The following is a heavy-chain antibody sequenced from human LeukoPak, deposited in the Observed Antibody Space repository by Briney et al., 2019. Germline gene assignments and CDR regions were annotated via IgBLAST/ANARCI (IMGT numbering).Heavy chain of an antibody. V-gene: IGHV3-23*01. Sequence: GVSLRLSCAASGFTFSNYAMSWVRQAPGKGLEWVSAISGSGGSTYYADSVKGRFTISRDNSKNTLYLQMNSLRAEGTAVYYCAKDDRWLQFCCWGQGTLVTVSA. CDR2: ISGSGGST. D-gene: IGHD5-24*01. CDR3: AKDDRWLQFCC. CDR1: GFTFSNYA. J-gene: IGHJ4*02.